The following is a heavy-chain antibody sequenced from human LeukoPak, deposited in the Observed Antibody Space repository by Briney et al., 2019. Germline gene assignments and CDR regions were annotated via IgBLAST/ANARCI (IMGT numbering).Heavy chain of an antibody. V-gene: IGHV3-9*01. D-gene: IGHD4-11*01. J-gene: IGHJ4*02. CDR2: ISWNSGSI. Sequence: PGGSLRLSCAASGFTFDDYAMHWVRQAPGNGLEWVSGISWNSGSIGYADSVKGRFTISRDNAKNSLYLQMNSLRAEDTALYYCAKDIKSNYDGLDYWGQGTLVTVSS. CDR1: GFTFDDYA. CDR3: AKDIKSNYDGLDY.